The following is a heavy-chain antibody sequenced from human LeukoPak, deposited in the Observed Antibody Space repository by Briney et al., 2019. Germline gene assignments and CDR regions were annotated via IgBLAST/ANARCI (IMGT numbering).Heavy chain of an antibody. V-gene: IGHV3-30-3*01. CDR3: ARVFEGPTVTAGY. Sequence: GGSLRLSCAASGFTVSSNYMTWVRQAPGKGLEWVAVISYDGSNKYYADSVKGRFTISRDNSKNTLYLQMNSLRAEDTAVYYCARVFEGPTVTAGYWGQGTLVTVSS. CDR2: ISYDGSNK. CDR1: GFTVSSNY. D-gene: IGHD4-17*01. J-gene: IGHJ4*02.